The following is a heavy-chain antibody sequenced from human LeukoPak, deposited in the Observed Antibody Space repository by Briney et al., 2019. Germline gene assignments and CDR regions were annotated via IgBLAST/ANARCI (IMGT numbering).Heavy chain of an antibody. D-gene: IGHD5-18*01. Sequence: PGGSLRLSCAASGFSIDDHGMSWVRQVPGKGLEWVSAISGSGGSTYYADSVKGRFTISRDNSKNTLYLQMNSLRAEDTAVYYCAKAPPSPHGYHDAFDIWGQGTMVTVSS. V-gene: IGHV3-23*01. CDR3: AKAPPSPHGYHDAFDI. CDR2: ISGSGGST. CDR1: GFSIDDHG. J-gene: IGHJ3*02.